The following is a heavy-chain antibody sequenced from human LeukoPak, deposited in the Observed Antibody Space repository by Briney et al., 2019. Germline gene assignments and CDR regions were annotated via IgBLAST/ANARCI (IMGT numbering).Heavy chain of an antibody. V-gene: IGHV3-23*01. Sequence: GGSLRLSCAASGFTFSSYAMTWVRQVPGKGLEWVSGISGSGGSTYQADSVKGRFTISRDNSKNTLYLQMSSLRAEDTAVFYCAKAISSWYYYGMNVWGKGTTVTVSS. D-gene: IGHD6-13*01. CDR2: ISGSGGST. CDR1: GFTFSSYA. CDR3: AKAISSWYYYGMNV. J-gene: IGHJ6*04.